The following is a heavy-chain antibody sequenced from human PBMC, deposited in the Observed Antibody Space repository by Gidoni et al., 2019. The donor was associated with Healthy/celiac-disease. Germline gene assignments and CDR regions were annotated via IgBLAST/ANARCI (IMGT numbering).Heavy chain of an antibody. D-gene: IGHD3-22*01. Sequence: EVQLVETGGGLIQPGGSLRLSCAASGFTVSSNYMSWVRQAPGKGLEWVSVIYSGGSTYYADSVKGRFTISRDNSKNTLYLQMNSRRAEDTAVYYCARVITMIVGDRFDPWGQGTLVTVSS. CDR3: ARVITMIVGDRFDP. CDR1: GFTVSSNY. CDR2: IYSGGST. V-gene: IGHV3-53*02. J-gene: IGHJ5*02.